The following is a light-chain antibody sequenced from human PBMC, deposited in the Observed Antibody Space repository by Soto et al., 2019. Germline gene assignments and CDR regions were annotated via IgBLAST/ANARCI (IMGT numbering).Light chain of an antibody. V-gene: IGKV1-6*01. J-gene: IGKJ1*01. CDR2: AAS. CDR1: QAIRAD. CDR3: LQYHSSWT. Sequence: AIQMTQSPSSLSASVGDRVSITCRASQAIRADLGWYQKKPGKAPKLLIFAASRLERGVPSRFSGSGSGTDFTLTISSLQPEDFATYYCLQYHSSWTFGQGTKVE.